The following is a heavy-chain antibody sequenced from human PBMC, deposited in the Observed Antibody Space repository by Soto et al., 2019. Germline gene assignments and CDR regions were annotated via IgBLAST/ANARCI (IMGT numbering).Heavy chain of an antibody. CDR2: IYSGGST. CDR3: ASSPGGSGYYYDGSYFDY. J-gene: IGHJ4*02. V-gene: IGHV3-53*01. CDR1: GFTVSSNY. D-gene: IGHD3-22*01. Sequence: EVQLVESGGGLIQPGGSLRLSCAASGFTVSSNYMSWVRQAPGKGLEWVSVIYSGGSTYYADSVKGRFTISRDNSKNTLYLQMNSLRAEDTAVYYCASSPGGSGYYYDGSYFDYWGQGTLVTVSS.